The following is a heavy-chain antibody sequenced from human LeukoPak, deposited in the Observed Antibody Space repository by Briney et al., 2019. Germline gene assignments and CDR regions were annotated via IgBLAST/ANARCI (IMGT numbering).Heavy chain of an antibody. D-gene: IGHD3-9*01. CDR3: AKDYYDILTGYPLNFDY. J-gene: IGHJ4*02. CDR2: ILSDGSKE. V-gene: IGHV3-33*06. Sequence: GGSLRLSCAASGFTFSSYGMHWVRQAPGKGLEWVAVILSDGSKEFYTDSVKGRFTTSRDNSKNTLYLQMNSLRAEDTAVYYCAKDYYDILTGYPLNFDYWGQGTLVTVSS. CDR1: GFTFSSYG.